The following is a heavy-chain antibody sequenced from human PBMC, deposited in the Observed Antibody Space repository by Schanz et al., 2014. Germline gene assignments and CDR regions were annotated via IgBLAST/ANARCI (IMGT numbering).Heavy chain of an antibody. CDR3: VRLDVHDY. CDR2: ISDNGIST. V-gene: IGHV3-23*01. CDR1: GFTFSSYA. Sequence: EVQLLESGGGLVQPGGSLRLSCVASGFTFSSYAMSWVRQAPGKGLEWVSGISDNGISTYYADSVKGRFSISRENSKSILYLQMNSLRAEDTAVYYCVRLDVHDYWGQGTLVTVSA. D-gene: IGHD3-16*01. J-gene: IGHJ4*02.